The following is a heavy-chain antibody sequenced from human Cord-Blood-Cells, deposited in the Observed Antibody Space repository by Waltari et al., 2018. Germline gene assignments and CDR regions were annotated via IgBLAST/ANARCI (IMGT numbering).Heavy chain of an antibody. CDR1: GFTFSNAW. CDR3: TTDRRSSSSKFVAY. J-gene: IGHJ4*02. D-gene: IGHD6-6*01. V-gene: IGHV3-15*01. Sequence: EVQLVESGGGLVKPGGSLRLSCAASGFTFSNAWMSWVRQAPGKGLEWVGRIKSKTDGGTTDYAAPVKGRLTISRDDSKNTLYLQMNSLKTEDTAVYYCTTDRRSSSSKFVAYWGQGTLVTVSS. CDR2: IKSKTDGGTT.